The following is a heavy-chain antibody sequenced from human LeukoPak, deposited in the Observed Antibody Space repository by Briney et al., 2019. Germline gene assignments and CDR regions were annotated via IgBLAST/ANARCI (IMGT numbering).Heavy chain of an antibody. Sequence: SETLSLTCTVSGGSTSSSSHYWGWIRQPPGKGLEWIGSIYYSGSTYYNNPSLKSRVSISVDTSKNQLSLKLSSVTAADTAVYYCARGSYGSGKGNDYWGQGTLVTVSS. D-gene: IGHD3-10*01. V-gene: IGHV4-39*01. CDR3: ARGSYGSGKGNDY. CDR1: GGSTSSSSHY. CDR2: IYYSGST. J-gene: IGHJ4*02.